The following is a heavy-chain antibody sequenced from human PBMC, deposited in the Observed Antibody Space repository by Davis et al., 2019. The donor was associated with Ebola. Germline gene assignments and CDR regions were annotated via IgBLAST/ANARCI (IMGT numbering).Heavy chain of an antibody. Sequence: GESLKISCKSSGYSFTNYWIGWVRLMPGKGLEWMGIIDPGDSDTRYSPSFEGQVTISADKSTSTAYLQWSSLRASDSAMYYCARSMVRGVLDAFDIWGQGTMVTVSS. CDR2: IDPGDSDT. V-gene: IGHV5-51*01. CDR1: GYSFTNYW. J-gene: IGHJ3*02. D-gene: IGHD3-10*01. CDR3: ARSMVRGVLDAFDI.